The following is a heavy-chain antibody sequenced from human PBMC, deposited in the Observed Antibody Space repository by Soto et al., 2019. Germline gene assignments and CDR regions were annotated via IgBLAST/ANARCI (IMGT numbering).Heavy chain of an antibody. Sequence: QVQLVQSGAEVKKPGAAVKVSYKTSGYTFTSYAITWVRQAPGQGLEWMGKISGYNGNTDYSEKFQGRVTMTTDTSTSTAYMELRSLRSDDTAVYFCAREPLFGYLENWGQGTLVTVSS. CDR2: ISGYNGNT. CDR3: AREPLFGYLEN. J-gene: IGHJ4*02. CDR1: GYTFTSYA. V-gene: IGHV1-18*04. D-gene: IGHD3-3*02.